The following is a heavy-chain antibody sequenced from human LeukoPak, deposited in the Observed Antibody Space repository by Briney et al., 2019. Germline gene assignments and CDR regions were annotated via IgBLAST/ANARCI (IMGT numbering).Heavy chain of an antibody. V-gene: IGHV4-4*02. D-gene: IGHD1-26*01. CDR1: GGSISSTNW. CDR2: ISLSGVT. Sequence: PSGTLSLTCGVSGGSISSTNWWSWVRQPPGQGLEWIGEISLSGVTNYNPSLKSRVTMSLDRSKNHLSLTLTSVTAADTAVYYCSRESGAFSPFGYWGQGTLVTVSS. J-gene: IGHJ4*02. CDR3: SRESGAFSPFGY.